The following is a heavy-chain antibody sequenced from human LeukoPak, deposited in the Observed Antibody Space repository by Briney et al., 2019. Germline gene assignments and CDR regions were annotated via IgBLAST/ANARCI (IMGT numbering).Heavy chain of an antibody. J-gene: IGHJ4*02. CDR2: MDRIGVGK. CDR1: RFTFTTYA. D-gene: IGHD3-10*01. V-gene: IGHV3-23*01. CDR3: ARGRGGSGSYYFDH. Sequence: PGGSLRLSCAASRFTFTTYAINGLGPAAPRGLEWVEGMDRIGVGKYFEDAAQGRFTISRDNSKNVVYRQMSSLSAVDMAVYYCARGRGGSGSYYFDHWGQGALVTVSS.